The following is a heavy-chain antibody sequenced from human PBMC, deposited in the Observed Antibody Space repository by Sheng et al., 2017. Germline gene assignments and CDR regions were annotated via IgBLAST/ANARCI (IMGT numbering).Heavy chain of an antibody. D-gene: IGHD6-13*01. CDR3: AHRRADSSSWYPMTFDY. J-gene: IGHJ4*02. Sequence: QITLKESGPTLVKPTQTLTLTCTFSGFSLSTSGVGVGWIRQPPGKALEWLALIYWDDDKRYSPSLKSRLTITKDTSKNQVVLTMTNMDPVDTATYYCAHRRADSSSWYPMTFDYWGQGTLVTVSS. CDR2: IYWDDDK. V-gene: IGHV2-5*02. CDR1: GFSLSTSGVG.